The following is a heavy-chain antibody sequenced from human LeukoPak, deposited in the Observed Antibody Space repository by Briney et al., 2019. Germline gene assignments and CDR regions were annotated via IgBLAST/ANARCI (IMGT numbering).Heavy chain of an antibody. CDR2: ISYDGSNK. CDR3: ARDQDY. V-gene: IGHV3-30-3*01. Sequence: GGSLRLSCAASGFTFSSYAMHWVRQAPGKGLEWVAVISYDGSNKYYADSVKGRFTISRDNSKNTLYLQMNSLRAEDTAVYYCARDQDYWGQGTLVTVSS. CDR1: GFTFSSYA. J-gene: IGHJ4*02.